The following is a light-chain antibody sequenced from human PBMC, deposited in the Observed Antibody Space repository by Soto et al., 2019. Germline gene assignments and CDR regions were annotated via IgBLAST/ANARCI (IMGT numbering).Light chain of an antibody. CDR2: GAS. CDR1: QSVSTS. J-gene: IGKJ1*01. CDR3: QQYNNWLT. V-gene: IGKV3-15*01. Sequence: EIVMTQSPATLSVSPGETATLSCRASQSVSTSLAWYQQKPGQAPRLLISGASTRATGVPARFSGSWSETEFTLTLSSLKSEDFAVYYWQQYNNWLTFGQGTKVEIK.